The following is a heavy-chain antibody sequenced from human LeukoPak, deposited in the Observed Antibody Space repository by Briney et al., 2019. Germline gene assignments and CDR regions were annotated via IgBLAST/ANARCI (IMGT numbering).Heavy chain of an antibody. D-gene: IGHD1-7*01. CDR1: GFTFSSYW. V-gene: IGHV3-7*01. Sequence: GGSLRLSCAASGFTFSSYWMSWVRQAPGKGREWVANIKQDGSEKYYVDSVKGRFTICRDNAKNSLYLQMNSLRAEDTAVYYCARGTRNWNYDPYYFDYWGQGTLVTVSS. J-gene: IGHJ4*02. CDR3: ARGTRNWNYDPYYFDY. CDR2: IKQDGSEK.